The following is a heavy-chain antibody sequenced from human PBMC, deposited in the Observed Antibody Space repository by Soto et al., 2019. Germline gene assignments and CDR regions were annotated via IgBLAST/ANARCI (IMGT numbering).Heavy chain of an antibody. CDR3: ARGIAVPLNFGY. CDR2: INHSGST. CDR1: GGSFSGYY. V-gene: IGHV4-34*01. Sequence: QVQLQQWGAGLLKPSETLSLTCAVYGGSFSGYYWSWIRQPPGKGLEWIGEINHSGSTNYNPSLKRRVTISVDTSKNQFSLKLSSVTAADTAVYYCARGIAVPLNFGYWGQGTLVTVCS. J-gene: IGHJ4*02. D-gene: IGHD6-19*01.